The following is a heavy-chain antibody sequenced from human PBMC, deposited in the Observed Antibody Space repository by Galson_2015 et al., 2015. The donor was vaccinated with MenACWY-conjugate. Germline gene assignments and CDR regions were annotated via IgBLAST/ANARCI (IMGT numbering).Heavy chain of an antibody. CDR2: IYTRGTT. D-gene: IGHD2-15*01. J-gene: IGHJ4*02. V-gene: IGHV4-61*02. CDR1: GGSIRSGSCY. Sequence: LSLTCTVSGGSIRSGSCYWNWIRQPAGKGLEWIGLIYTRGTTNYNPSLRSRVTISLDTSKNQFSLILNSVTAADTAVYYCAREGSLWGQGTLVTVSS. CDR3: AREGSL.